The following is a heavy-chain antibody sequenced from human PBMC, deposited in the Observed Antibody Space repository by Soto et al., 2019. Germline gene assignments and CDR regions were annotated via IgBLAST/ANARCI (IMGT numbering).Heavy chain of an antibody. CDR3: ARDRYDSSGYEAPFDY. CDR2: IYSGGST. V-gene: IGHV3-66*01. CDR1: GFTVSSSY. D-gene: IGHD3-22*01. Sequence: PGGSLRLSCAASGFTVSSSYMSWVRQAPGKGLEWVSVIYSGGSTYYADSVKGRFTISRDNSKNTLYLQMNSLRDEDTAVYYCARDRYDSSGYEAPFDYWGQGTLVTVSS. J-gene: IGHJ4*02.